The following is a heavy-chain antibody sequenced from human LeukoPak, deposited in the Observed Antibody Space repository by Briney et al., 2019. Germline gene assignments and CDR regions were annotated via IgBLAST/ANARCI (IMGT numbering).Heavy chain of an antibody. Sequence: GGSLRLSCAASGFTFSSYGMHWVRQAPGKGLEWVAVIWYDGSYKFCVDSVKGRFTISRDNPKNTLYLQMNSLRAEDTAAYYCARYSSGFLDSWGQGTLVTVSS. CDR3: ARYSSGFLDS. V-gene: IGHV3-33*01. D-gene: IGHD6-19*01. CDR1: GFTFSSYG. CDR2: IWYDGSYK. J-gene: IGHJ4*02.